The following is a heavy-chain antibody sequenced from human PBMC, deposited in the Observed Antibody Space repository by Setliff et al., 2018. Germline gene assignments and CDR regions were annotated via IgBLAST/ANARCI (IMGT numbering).Heavy chain of an antibody. CDR1: GYSLSNYV. V-gene: IGHV7-4-1*02. CDR3: ARADHLVTTTFDY. D-gene: IGHD4-17*01. Sequence: ASVKVSCKASGYSLSNYVMNWVRQAPGQGLEWMGWINTKTGDPTYAQGYTGRFAFSLDTSDSATYLDISSLKAEDTATYYCARADHLVTTTFDYWGQGTLVTVSS. CDR2: INTKTGDP. J-gene: IGHJ4*01.